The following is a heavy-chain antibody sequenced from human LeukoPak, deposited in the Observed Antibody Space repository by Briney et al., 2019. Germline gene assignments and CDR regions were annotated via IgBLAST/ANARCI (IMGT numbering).Heavy chain of an antibody. CDR2: ITNSGDTT. J-gene: IGHJ4*02. D-gene: IGHD1-26*01. CDR1: GFTFPSYA. V-gene: IGHV3-23*01. CDR3: ARAGRIVGPTPVGRQLLPCF. Sequence: GGSLRLSCAASGFTFPSYAMNWVRQAPGKGLEWVSGITNSGDTTYYADSVMGRFTISRDNSKNTLYLQMRSLRAEDTAIYYCARAGRIVGPTPVGRQLLPCFWGQGTLVTVSS.